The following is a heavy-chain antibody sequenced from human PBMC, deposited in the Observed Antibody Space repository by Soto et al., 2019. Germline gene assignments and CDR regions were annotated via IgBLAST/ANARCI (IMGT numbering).Heavy chain of an antibody. CDR2: ISRSATTI. Sequence: EVQLVESGGGLVQPGGSLRLSCAASGFTFSYYEMNWVRQAPGRGLEWVSYISRSATTIYYADSVKGRFTISRDDSKNSLFLQMDSLRAEDTAVYYCARVGYSYEKPFDYWGQGTLVTVSS. CDR1: GFTFSYYE. CDR3: ARVGYSYEKPFDY. D-gene: IGHD5-18*01. J-gene: IGHJ4*02. V-gene: IGHV3-48*03.